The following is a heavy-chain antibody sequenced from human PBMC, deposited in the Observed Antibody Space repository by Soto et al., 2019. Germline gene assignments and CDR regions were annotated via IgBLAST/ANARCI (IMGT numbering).Heavy chain of an antibody. J-gene: IGHJ3*02. V-gene: IGHV3-11*06. CDR2: ISSSSSYT. Sequence: PGGSLRLASAASGFTFSDYYMGWIRQAPGKGLEWVSYISSSSSYTNYADSVKGRFTISRDNAKNSLYLQMNSLRAEDTAVYYCARDRVAAWLRSDAFDIWGQGTMVTVSS. CDR1: GFTFSDYY. D-gene: IGHD5-12*01. CDR3: ARDRVAAWLRSDAFDI.